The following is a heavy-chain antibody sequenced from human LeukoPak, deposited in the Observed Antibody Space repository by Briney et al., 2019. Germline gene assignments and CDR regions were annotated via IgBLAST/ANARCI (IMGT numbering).Heavy chain of an antibody. CDR2: IYYSGST. CDR3: ARVRIFGVVMIFDY. V-gene: IGHV4-59*01. D-gene: IGHD3-3*01. J-gene: IGHJ4*02. CDR1: SDSISNYY. Sequence: SETLSVTCTVSSDSISNYYWSWIRQPPGKGLEWIGYIYYSGSTNYNPSLKSQVTISVDTSKNQFSLKLSSVTAADTAVYYCARVRIFGVVMIFDYWGQGTLVTVSS.